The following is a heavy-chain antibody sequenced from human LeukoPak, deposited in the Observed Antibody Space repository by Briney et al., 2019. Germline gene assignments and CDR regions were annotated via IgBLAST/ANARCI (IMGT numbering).Heavy chain of an antibody. D-gene: IGHD4-17*01. CDR2: INQDGREI. J-gene: IGHJ4*01. V-gene: IGHV3-7*01. CDR1: GFTFSTYS. CDR3: ARPCAVTRVLDY. Sequence: GGSLRLSCAASGFTFSTYSMSWARHPPGKGREWVADINQDGREIHHVESVKGRFIIRSANAKNPLNLELKRPRGEDTAVYYCARPCAVTRVLDYWGQGTLVTVSS.